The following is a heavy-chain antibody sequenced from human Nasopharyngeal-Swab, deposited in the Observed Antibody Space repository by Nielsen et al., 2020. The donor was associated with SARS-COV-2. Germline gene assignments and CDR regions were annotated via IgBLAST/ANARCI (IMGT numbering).Heavy chain of an antibody. J-gene: IGHJ6*02. V-gene: IGHV5-51*01. CDR1: GYSFTSYW. D-gene: IGHD5-12*01. CDR2: IYPGDPDT. Sequence: GESLKISCKGSGYSFTSYWIGWVRQMPGKGLEWMGIIYPGDPDTRYSPSFQGQVTISADKSISTAYLQWSSLKASDTAMYYCARLGGYSGYGYYYYGMDVWGQGTTVTVSS. CDR3: ARLGGYSGYGYYYYGMDV.